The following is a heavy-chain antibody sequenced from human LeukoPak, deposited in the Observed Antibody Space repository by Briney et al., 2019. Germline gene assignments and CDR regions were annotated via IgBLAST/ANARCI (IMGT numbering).Heavy chain of an antibody. V-gene: IGHV3-23*01. J-gene: IGHJ4*02. Sequence: GGSLRLSCAASGFTFSSYAMSWVRQAPGKGLEWVSAISGSGGSTYYADSVKGRFTISRDNSKSTLYLQMNSLRAEDTAVYYCAKDTNSISVAPIDYWGQGTLVIVSS. CDR1: GFTFSSYA. D-gene: IGHD6-19*01. CDR2: ISGSGGST. CDR3: AKDTNSISVAPIDY.